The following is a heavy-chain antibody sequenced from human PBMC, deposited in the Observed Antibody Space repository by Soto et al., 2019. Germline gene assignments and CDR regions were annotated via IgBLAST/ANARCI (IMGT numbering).Heavy chain of an antibody. D-gene: IGHD2-8*01. Sequence: XSVKVSCKASGGTFSSYAISWVRQAPVQGLEWMGGIIPIFGTANYAQKFQGRVTITADKSTSTAYMELSSLRSEDTAVYYCARDLMGYYYGMDVWGQGTTVTVS. V-gene: IGHV1-69*06. CDR2: IIPIFGTA. J-gene: IGHJ6*02. CDR1: GGTFSSYA. CDR3: ARDLMGYYYGMDV.